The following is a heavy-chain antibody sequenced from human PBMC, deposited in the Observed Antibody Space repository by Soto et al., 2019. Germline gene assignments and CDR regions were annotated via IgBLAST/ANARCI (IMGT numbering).Heavy chain of an antibody. CDR3: AREGMNYYYDSSGYYFGYYFDY. D-gene: IGHD3-22*01. CDR2: IKQDGSEK. CDR1: GFTFSSYW. Sequence: QPVGSLRLSCAASGFTFSSYWMSWVRQAPGKGLEWVANIKQDGSEKYYVDSVKGRFTISRDNAKNSLYLQMNSLRAEDTAVYYCAREGMNYYYDSSGYYFGYYFDYWGQGTLVTVPQ. J-gene: IGHJ4*02. V-gene: IGHV3-7*03.